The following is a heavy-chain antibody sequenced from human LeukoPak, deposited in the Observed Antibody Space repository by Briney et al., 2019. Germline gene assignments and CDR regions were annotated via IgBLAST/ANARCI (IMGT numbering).Heavy chain of an antibody. CDR1: GYAITNYY. V-gene: IGHV1-8*02. D-gene: IGHD3-10*01. Sequence: ASVKVSCKASGYAITNYYMHWVRQATGQGPEWMGWMNPKSGNTGYAQKFQGRVTMTRNTSITTAYMELSRLRSDDTAVYYCATSAYFGASPPTVGMDVWGQGTTVTVSS. CDR2: MNPKSGNT. CDR3: ATSAYFGASPPTVGMDV. J-gene: IGHJ6*02.